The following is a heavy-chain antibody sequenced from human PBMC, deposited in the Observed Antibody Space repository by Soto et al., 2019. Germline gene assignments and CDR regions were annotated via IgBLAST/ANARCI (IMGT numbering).Heavy chain of an antibody. CDR2: ISSSSSYI. D-gene: IGHD6-13*01. CDR3: ARDALGGIAAAGNWFDP. CDR1: GFTFSSYS. J-gene: IGHJ5*02. Sequence: EVQLVESGGGLVKPGGSLRLSCAASGFTFSSYSMNWVRQAPGKGLEWVSSISSSSSYIYYADSVKGRFTISRDNAKNSLYLQMNSLRAEDTAVYYCARDALGGIAAAGNWFDPWGQGTLVTVSS. V-gene: IGHV3-21*01.